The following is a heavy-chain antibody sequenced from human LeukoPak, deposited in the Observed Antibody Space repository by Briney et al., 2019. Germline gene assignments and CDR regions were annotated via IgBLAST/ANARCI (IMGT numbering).Heavy chain of an antibody. J-gene: IGHJ3*02. CDR1: GGSISSSNW. CDR3: ARDRDIVVVVAAYGGAFDI. CDR2: IYHSGST. V-gene: IGHV4-4*02. D-gene: IGHD2-15*01. Sequence: PSGTLSLTCAVSGGSISSSNWWSWVRQPPGKGLEWIGEIYHSGSTNYNPSLKSRVTISVDKSKNQFSLKLSSVTAADTAVYYCARDRDIVVVVAAYGGAFDIWGQGTMVTVSS.